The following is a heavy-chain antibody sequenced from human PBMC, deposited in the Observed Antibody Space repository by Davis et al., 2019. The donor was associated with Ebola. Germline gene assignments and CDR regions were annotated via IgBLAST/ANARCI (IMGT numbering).Heavy chain of an antibody. CDR1: GGSISSSNW. D-gene: IGHD3-3*01. V-gene: IGHV4-4*02. Sequence: PSETLSLTCAVSGGSISSSNWWSWVRQPPGKGLEWIGEIYHSGSTNYNPSLKSRVTISVDTSKNQFSLKLNSVTAADTAVYYCARHLTILYAFDIWGQGTMVTVSS. J-gene: IGHJ3*02. CDR3: ARHLTILYAFDI. CDR2: IYHSGST.